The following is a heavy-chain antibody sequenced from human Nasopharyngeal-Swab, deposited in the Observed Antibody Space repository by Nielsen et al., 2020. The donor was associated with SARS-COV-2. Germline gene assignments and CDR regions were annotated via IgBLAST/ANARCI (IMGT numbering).Heavy chain of an antibody. V-gene: IGHV4-39*01. D-gene: IGHD3-10*01. J-gene: IGHJ6*03. Sequence: WIRQPPGKGLEWIGSIYYSGSTYYNPSLKSRVTISVDTSKNQFSLRLNSVTAADTAVYYCATILYGSGTDYYYYYMDVWGNGTTVTVSS. CDR3: ATILYGSGTDYYYYYMDV. CDR2: IYYSGST.